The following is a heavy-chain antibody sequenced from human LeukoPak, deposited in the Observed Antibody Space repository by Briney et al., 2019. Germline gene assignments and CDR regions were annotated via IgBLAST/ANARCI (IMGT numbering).Heavy chain of an antibody. CDR2: IYHSGST. J-gene: IGHJ3*02. CDR3: ATHYGDYIGVAFDI. D-gene: IGHD4-17*01. V-gene: IGHV4-38-2*01. CDR1: GYSISSGYY. Sequence: SETLSLTCAVSGYSISSGYYWGWIRQPPGKGLEWIGSIYHSGSTYYNPSLKSRVTISVDTSKNQFSLKLSSVTAADTAVYYCATHYGDYIGVAFDIWGQGTMVTVSS.